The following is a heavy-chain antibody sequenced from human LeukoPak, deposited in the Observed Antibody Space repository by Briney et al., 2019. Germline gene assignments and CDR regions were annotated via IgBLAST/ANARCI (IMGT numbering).Heavy chain of an antibody. CDR3: TRSDGYGLVGI. Sequence: SETLSLTCSVPGGSISLSYYYWGWIRQPPGKTLEWIGSIYSSGSTYYNSSLKSRVIILIDTSKSHFSLTLSSVTAADTAVYYCTRSDGYGLVGIWGQGTMVTVSS. D-gene: IGHD3-10*01. J-gene: IGHJ3*01. V-gene: IGHV4-39*07. CDR1: GGSISLSYYY. CDR2: IYSSGST.